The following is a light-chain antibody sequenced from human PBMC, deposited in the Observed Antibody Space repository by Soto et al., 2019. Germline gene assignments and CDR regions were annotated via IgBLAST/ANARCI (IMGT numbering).Light chain of an antibody. CDR1: SSDVGSYNR. Sequence: QSALTQPPSVSGSPGQSVAVSCTGTSSDVGSYNRVSWYQQPPGTAPKLIIYEVSNRPSGVPDRFSGSKSGNTASLTISGLQAEDEADYYCSSFTSSTTYVVGTGTKLTVL. J-gene: IGLJ1*01. V-gene: IGLV2-18*02. CDR2: EVS. CDR3: SSFTSSTTYV.